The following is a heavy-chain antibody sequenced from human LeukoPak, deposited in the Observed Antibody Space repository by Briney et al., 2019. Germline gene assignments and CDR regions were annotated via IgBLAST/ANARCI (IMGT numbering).Heavy chain of an antibody. CDR3: ASLEGGPSDGR. D-gene: IGHD3-3*01. V-gene: IGHV3-53*01. Sequence: GSLRLSCEVSGFPVRSRYMTWVRQPPGKGLECVAVIYSGGTTYHIDSVKGRFTISRDISKSTMYLEMNNLRVEDTATYYCASLEGGPSDGRWGQGTLVIV. J-gene: IGHJ4*02. CDR1: GFPVRSRY. CDR2: IYSGGTT.